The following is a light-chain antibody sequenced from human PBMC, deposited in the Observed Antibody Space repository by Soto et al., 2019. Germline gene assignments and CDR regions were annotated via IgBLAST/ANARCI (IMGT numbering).Light chain of an antibody. Sequence: QSALSQPPSASGSPGQSVTISCTGTSSDVGGYNYVSWYQQHPGRAPKLMIYEVSKRPSGVPDRFSGSKSGNAASLTGSGLHAEDEADYYCSSYAGHNNPYVFGTGTKLTVL. J-gene: IGLJ1*01. CDR1: SSDVGGYNY. V-gene: IGLV2-8*01. CDR2: EVS. CDR3: SSYAGHNNPYV.